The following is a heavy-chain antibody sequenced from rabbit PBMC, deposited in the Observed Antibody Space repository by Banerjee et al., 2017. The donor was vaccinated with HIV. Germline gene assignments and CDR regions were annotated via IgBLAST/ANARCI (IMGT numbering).Heavy chain of an antibody. V-gene: IGHV1S45*01. CDR2: INTSSGNT. Sequence: QEQLEESGGDLVKPEGSLTLTCTASGFSFNNKYVMCWVRQAPGKGLEWIACINTSSGNTVYASWAKGRFTISRTSSTTVALQMTSLTAADTATYFCARDGRGGAYDFHLWGPGTLVTVS. D-gene: IGHD6-1*01. CDR1: GFSFNNKYV. J-gene: IGHJ4*01. CDR3: ARDGRGGAYDFHL.